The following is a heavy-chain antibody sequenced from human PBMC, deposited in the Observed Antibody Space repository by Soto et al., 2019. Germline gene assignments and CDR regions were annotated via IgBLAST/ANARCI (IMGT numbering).Heavy chain of an antibody. J-gene: IGHJ6*03. D-gene: IGHD2-2*01. CDR3: ARGGVVPAAHYYYYMDV. V-gene: IGHV1-3*01. CDR1: GYTFTSYA. CDR2: INAGNGNT. Sequence: ASVKVSCKASGYTFTSYAMHWVRQAPGQRLEWMGWINAGNGNTKYSQKFQGRVTITRDTSASTAYMKLSSLRSEDTAVYYCARGGVVPAAHYYYYMDVWGKGTTVTVSS.